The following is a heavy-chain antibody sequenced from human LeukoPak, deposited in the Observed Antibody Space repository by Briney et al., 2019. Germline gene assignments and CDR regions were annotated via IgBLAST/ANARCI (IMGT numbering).Heavy chain of an antibody. Sequence: ASVKVSCKASGGTFSSYAISWVRQAPGQGLEWMGGIIPIFGTANYAQKFQGRVTITTDESTSTAYMELSSLRSEDTAVYYCARENDVRHWFDPWGQGTLVTVSS. CDR3: ARENDVRHWFDP. D-gene: IGHD6-6*01. CDR2: IIPIFGTA. J-gene: IGHJ5*02. V-gene: IGHV1-69*05. CDR1: GGTFSSYA.